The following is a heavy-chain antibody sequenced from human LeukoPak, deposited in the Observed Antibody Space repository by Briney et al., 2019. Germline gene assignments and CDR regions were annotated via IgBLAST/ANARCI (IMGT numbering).Heavy chain of an antibody. CDR2: INPNSGNT. D-gene: IGHD3-10*01. J-gene: IGHJ6*03. Sequence: ASVKVPCKASGYTFTSYDINWVRQATGQGLEWMGWINPNSGNTGYAQKFQGRVTMTRNTSISTAYMELSSLRSEDTAVYYCARGGSGSYYYYYYMDVWGKGTTVTISS. V-gene: IGHV1-8*01. CDR1: GYTFTSYD. CDR3: ARGGSGSYYYYYYMDV.